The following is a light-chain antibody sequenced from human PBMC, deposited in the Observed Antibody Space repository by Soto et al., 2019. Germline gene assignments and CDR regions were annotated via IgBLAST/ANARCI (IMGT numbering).Light chain of an antibody. V-gene: IGKV3-15*01. CDR1: QSVGSK. Sequence: EIVMTQSPATLSVSPGERATRSCRASQSVGSKLIWYQHRPGQAPRLLIYGASARATGIPARFSGSGSGTEFTLTISSLQSEDSAIYYCQERSKWPLYTFGQGTKLEIK. J-gene: IGKJ2*01. CDR3: QERSKWPLYT. CDR2: GAS.